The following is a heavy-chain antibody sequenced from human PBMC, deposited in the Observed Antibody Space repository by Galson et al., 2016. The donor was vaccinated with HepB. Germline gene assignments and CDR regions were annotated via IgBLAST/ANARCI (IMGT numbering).Heavy chain of an antibody. D-gene: IGHD3-10*01. CDR2: IFNSGST. V-gene: IGHV4-59*01. CDR3: ARSRSGSSSPSLDS. CDR1: GGSISSYY. J-gene: IGHJ4*02. Sequence: SETLSLTCSVSGGSISSYYWSWIRQSPGKGLEWIGYIFNSGSTKYNPSLKSRVTISVDTSKNQFSLKLSSVTAADTAVYYCARSRSGSSSPSLDSWDQGTLVTVSS.